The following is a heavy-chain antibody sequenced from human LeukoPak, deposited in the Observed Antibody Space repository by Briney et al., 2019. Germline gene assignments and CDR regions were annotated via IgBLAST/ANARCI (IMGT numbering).Heavy chain of an antibody. D-gene: IGHD3-22*01. J-gene: IGHJ4*02. CDR2: VSSTSGYI. CDR3: ARGELDSSGYSYDY. Sequence: PGGSLRLSCAASGFTFSSYDMHWVRQAPGKGLEWVSSVSSTSGYIYYADSVKGRFTISRDNSKNSVYLQMNSLRAEDTAVYYCARGELDSSGYSYDYWGQGTLVTVSS. CDR1: GFTFSSYD. V-gene: IGHV3-21*01.